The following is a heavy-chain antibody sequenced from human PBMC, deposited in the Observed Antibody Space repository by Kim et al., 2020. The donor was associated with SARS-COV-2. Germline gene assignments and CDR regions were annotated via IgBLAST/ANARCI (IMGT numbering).Heavy chain of an antibody. CDR3: ATLPRI. CDR2: NHSGTP. J-gene: IGHJ3*02. V-gene: IGHV4-34*01. Sequence: NHSGTPNSNPSLRSRVTMSVDTSKNQFSLKLSSVTAADTAVYYCATLPRIWDQGTMVTVSA.